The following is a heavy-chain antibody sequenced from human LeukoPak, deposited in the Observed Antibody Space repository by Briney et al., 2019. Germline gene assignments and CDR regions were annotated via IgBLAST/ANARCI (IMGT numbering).Heavy chain of an antibody. D-gene: IGHD5-12*01. CDR3: ARGTTDIVAEISDAFDI. J-gene: IGHJ3*02. Sequence: PGGSLRLSCAASEFTFSNYAMNWVRQAPGKGLGWVSGISGGGGSTYYADSVKGRFTISRDNSENTLFLQMNSLRADDTAVYYCARGTTDIVAEISDAFDIWGQGTVVTVSS. CDR2: ISGGGGST. CDR1: EFTFSNYA. V-gene: IGHV3-23*01.